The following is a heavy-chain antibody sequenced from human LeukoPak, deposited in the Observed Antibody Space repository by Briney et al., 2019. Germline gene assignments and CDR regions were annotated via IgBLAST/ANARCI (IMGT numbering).Heavy chain of an antibody. CDR3: ARLAAVPG. CDR2: IHPASGGT. CDR1: GYTFTGYY. Sequence: GASVKVSCKASGYTFTGYYLHWVRQAPGQGLEWMGWIHPASGGTNYAQKFQGRVTMTRDTSVSIAYMELSSLRSDDTAVYYCARLAAVPGWGQGTLVIVSS. D-gene: IGHD6-19*01. V-gene: IGHV1-2*02. J-gene: IGHJ1*01.